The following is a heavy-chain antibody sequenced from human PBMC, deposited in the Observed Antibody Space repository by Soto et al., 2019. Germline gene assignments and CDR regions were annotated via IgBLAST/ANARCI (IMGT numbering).Heavy chain of an antibody. CDR1: GGSISSYY. CDR3: ARATYGDYVFDY. J-gene: IGHJ4*02. V-gene: IGHV4-59*01. CDR2: IYYSGST. D-gene: IGHD4-17*01. Sequence: SETLSLTCTVSGGSISSYYWSWIRQPPGKGLEWIGYIYYSGSTNYNPSLKSRVTISVDTSKNQFSLKLSSVTAADTAVYYCARATYGDYVFDYWGQGTLVTVSS.